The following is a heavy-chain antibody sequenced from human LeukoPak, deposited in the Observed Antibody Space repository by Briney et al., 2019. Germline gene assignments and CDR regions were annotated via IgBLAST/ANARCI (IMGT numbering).Heavy chain of an antibody. D-gene: IGHD3-9*01. V-gene: IGHV1-69*05. Sequence: GASVKVSCKASGGTFSSYAISWVRQAPGQGLEWMGGIIPIFGTANYAQKFQGRVTITTDETTSTAYMELSSLRSDDTAVYYCARLDYDILTGYEYYFDYWGQGTLVTVSS. CDR3: ARLDYDILTGYEYYFDY. CDR1: GGTFSSYA. CDR2: IIPIFGTA. J-gene: IGHJ4*02.